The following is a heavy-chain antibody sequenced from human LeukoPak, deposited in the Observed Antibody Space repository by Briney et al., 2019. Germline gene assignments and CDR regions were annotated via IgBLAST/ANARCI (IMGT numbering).Heavy chain of an antibody. Sequence: GGSLRLSCAASGFTFSSYGMSWVRQAPGKGLEWVSAISGSGGSTYYADSVKGRFTISRDNSMNTLYLQMNSLRAEDTAVYYCAKGRWYDYGDYDDAFDIWGQGTMVTVSS. V-gene: IGHV3-23*01. J-gene: IGHJ3*02. CDR3: AKGRWYDYGDYDDAFDI. CDR2: ISGSGGST. D-gene: IGHD4-17*01. CDR1: GFTFSSYG.